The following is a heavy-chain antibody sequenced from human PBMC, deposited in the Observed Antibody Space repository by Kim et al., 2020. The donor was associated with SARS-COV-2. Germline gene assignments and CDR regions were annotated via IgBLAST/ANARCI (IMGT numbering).Heavy chain of an antibody. CDR3: GRNDCGSTGCRRLDS. D-gene: IGHD2-2*01. Sequence: DSAKARFTASRDNPKNTLYLQMNSERADNTAVYYCGRNDCGSTGCRRLDSWGQGTLVTVSS. V-gene: IGHV3-23*01. J-gene: IGHJ4*02.